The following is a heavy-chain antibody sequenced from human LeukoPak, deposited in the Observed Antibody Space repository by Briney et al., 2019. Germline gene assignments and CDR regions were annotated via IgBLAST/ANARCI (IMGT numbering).Heavy chain of an antibody. CDR3: ASPFRVVVDV. CDR1: GFTFSNYW. J-gene: IGHJ2*01. D-gene: IGHD2-2*01. Sequence: GGSLRLSCAASGFTFSNYWMTWVRQAPGKGLEWVANIKQDGSEKFYVDSVKGRFTISRDNAKNSLFLQMNSLGVEDTAVYYCASPFRVVVDVWGRGTLVTVSS. V-gene: IGHV3-7*01. CDR2: IKQDGSEK.